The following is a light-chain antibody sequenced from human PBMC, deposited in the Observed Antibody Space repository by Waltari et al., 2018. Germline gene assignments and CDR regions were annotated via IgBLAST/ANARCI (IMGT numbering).Light chain of an antibody. CDR1: SLRTSY. Sequence: SSGLTQDPAVSVALGQTIRITCRGASLRTSYASWYQVKTGQAPVLVMFGKEKRPSGVPDRISGESSETTSSLIITGAQAEDEADYYCSSRNGRASQVVFAGGTKVTVL. J-gene: IGLJ2*01. V-gene: IGLV3-19*01. CDR2: GKE. CDR3: SSRNGRASQVV.